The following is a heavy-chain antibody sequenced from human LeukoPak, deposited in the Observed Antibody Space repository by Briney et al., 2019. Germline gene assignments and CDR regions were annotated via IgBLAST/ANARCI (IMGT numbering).Heavy chain of an antibody. V-gene: IGHV4-39*01. CDR3: ARHLITGATRYNWFDP. J-gene: IGHJ5*02. Sequence: PSETLSLTCTVSGGSISSSSYYWGWIRQPPGKGLEWIGSIYYSGSTYYNPSLKSRVTISVDTSKNQFSLRLSSVTAADTAVYYCARHLITGATRYNWFDPWGQGTLVTVSS. CDR2: IYYSGST. CDR1: GGSISSSSYY. D-gene: IGHD1-20*01.